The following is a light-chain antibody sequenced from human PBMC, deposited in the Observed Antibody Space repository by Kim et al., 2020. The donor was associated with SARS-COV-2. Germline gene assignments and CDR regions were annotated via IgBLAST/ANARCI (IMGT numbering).Light chain of an antibody. V-gene: IGKV3-20*01. CDR2: DAS. J-gene: IGKJ2*03. CDR1: RRISSNY. Sequence: LSPGERATISCRTNRRISSNYLAWYQHKPGQAPRLLIHDASNRATGIPDRFSGSGSGTDFTLTISRLEPEDFAVYYCHQYIRSPYSFGQGTKLEI. CDR3: HQYIRSPYS.